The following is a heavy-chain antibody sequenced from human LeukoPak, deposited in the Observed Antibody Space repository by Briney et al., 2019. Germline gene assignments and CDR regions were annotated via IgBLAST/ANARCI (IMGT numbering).Heavy chain of an antibody. CDR3: AREQVGATYYAFDI. J-gene: IGHJ3*02. Sequence: SVKVSCKASGGTFSSYAISWVRQAPGQGLEWMGRIIPIFGTANYAQKFQGRVTITTDDSTSTAYMELSSLRSEDTAVYYCAREQVGATYYAFDIWGQGTMVTVSS. D-gene: IGHD1-26*01. V-gene: IGHV1-69*05. CDR2: IIPIFGTA. CDR1: GGTFSSYA.